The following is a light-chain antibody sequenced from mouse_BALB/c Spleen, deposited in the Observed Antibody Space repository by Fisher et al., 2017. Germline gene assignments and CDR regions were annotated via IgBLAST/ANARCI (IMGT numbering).Light chain of an antibody. J-gene: IGKJ4*01. Sequence: IVLTQSPAIMSASLGEEITLTCSASSSVSYMHWYQQKPGSSPKPWIYATSNLASGVPARFSGSGSGTSYSLTIGTMEAEDVATYYCQQGSSIPRITFGSGTKLEIK. CDR1: SSVSY. V-gene: IGKV4-68*01. CDR2: ATS. CDR3: QQGSSIPRIT.